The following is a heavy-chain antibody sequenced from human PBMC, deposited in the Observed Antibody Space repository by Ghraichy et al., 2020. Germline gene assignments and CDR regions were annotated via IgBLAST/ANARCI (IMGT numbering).Heavy chain of an antibody. J-gene: IGHJ6*03. CDR3: AKDRGSLAVAWGGYYYMDV. Sequence: GGSLRLSCAASGFTFSSYGMHWVRQAPGKGLEWVAVISYDGSNKYYADSVKGRFTISRDNSKNTLYLQMNSLRAEDTAVYYCAKDRGSLAVAWGGYYYMDVWGKGTTVTVSS. V-gene: IGHV3-30*18. CDR1: GFTFSSYG. CDR2: ISYDGSNK. D-gene: IGHD6-19*01.